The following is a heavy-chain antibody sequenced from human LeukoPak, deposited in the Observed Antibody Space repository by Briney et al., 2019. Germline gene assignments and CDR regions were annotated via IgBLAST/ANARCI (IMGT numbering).Heavy chain of an antibody. V-gene: IGHV3-30*04. J-gene: IGHJ6*03. CDR3: ARVPYSGSYGNYYYYFMDV. CDR1: GFTFSSYA. D-gene: IGHD1-26*01. Sequence: GGSLRLSCAASGFTFSSYAMHWVRQAPGKGLEWVAVISYDGSNKYHADSVKGRFTIYRDNSTNTLYLQMNSLRAEDTAVYYCARVPYSGSYGNYYYYFMDVWGKGTTVTISS. CDR2: ISYDGSNK.